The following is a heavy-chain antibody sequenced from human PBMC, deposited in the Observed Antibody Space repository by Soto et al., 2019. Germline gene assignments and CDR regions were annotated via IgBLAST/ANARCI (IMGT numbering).Heavy chain of an antibody. V-gene: IGHV3-7*01. CDR3: ARGTYGDY. CDR1: GFIFSNYW. J-gene: IGHJ4*02. CDR2: IKEDGSEK. Sequence: EVQLVESGGGLVQPGGSLRLSCTVSGFIFSNYWMTWVRQAPGKGLEWVANIKEDGSEKYYADSVKGRFTISRDSAKNSLYLQMNSLTDEDTAVYYCARGTYGDYWGQGTLVTVS. D-gene: IGHD1-1*01.